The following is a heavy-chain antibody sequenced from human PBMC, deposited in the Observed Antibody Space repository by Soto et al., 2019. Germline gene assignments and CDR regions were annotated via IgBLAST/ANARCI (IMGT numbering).Heavy chain of an antibody. CDR2: IYPSVSS. CDR3: AREKVGTTFFDN. V-gene: IGHV4-38-2*02. Sequence: PSETLSLTCNVSGFAISRGYYWGFVGQPPGKGLEWIGSIYPSVSSYHNPSLESRLTLSIDTSKNQFTLKLASVTAADTALYYCAREKVGTTFFDNWGQGTQVTVSS. CDR1: GFAISRGYY. J-gene: IGHJ4*02. D-gene: IGHD1-1*01.